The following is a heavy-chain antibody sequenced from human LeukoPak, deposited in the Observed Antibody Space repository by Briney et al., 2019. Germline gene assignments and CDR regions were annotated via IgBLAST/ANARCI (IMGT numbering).Heavy chain of an antibody. Sequence: GRSLRLSCAASGFTFSSYGMHWVRQAPGKGLEWVAVIWYDGSNKYYADSVKGRSTISRDNSKNTLYLQMNSLRAEDTAVYYCARYRGRGILTGYGRPVYYGMDVWGQGTTVTVSS. V-gene: IGHV3-33*01. D-gene: IGHD3-9*01. CDR2: IWYDGSNK. CDR1: GFTFSSYG. J-gene: IGHJ6*02. CDR3: ARYRGRGILTGYGRPVYYGMDV.